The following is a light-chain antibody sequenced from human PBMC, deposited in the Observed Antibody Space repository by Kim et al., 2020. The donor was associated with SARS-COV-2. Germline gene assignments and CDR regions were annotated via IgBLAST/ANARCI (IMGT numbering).Light chain of an antibody. CDR3: SSYTSSSSVV. J-gene: IGLJ2*01. Sequence: QSALTQPASVSGSPGQSITISCTGTSSDVGGYNYVSWYQQHPGKAPKLMIYDVSKRPSRVSNRFSGSKSGNTASLTISGLQAEDEADYYCSSYTSSSSVVFGGGTQLTVL. CDR2: DVS. CDR1: SSDVGGYNY. V-gene: IGLV2-14*01.